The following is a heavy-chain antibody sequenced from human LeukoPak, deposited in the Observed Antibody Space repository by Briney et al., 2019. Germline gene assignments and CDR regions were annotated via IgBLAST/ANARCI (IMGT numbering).Heavy chain of an antibody. D-gene: IGHD2-15*01. J-gene: IGHJ6*03. CDR1: GYTFTSYD. V-gene: IGHV1-8*01. CDR2: MNPNSGNT. Sequence: GASVKVSCKASGYTFTSYDINWVRRATGQGLEWMGWMNPNSGNTGYAQKFQGRVTMTRNTSISTAYMELSSLRSEDTAVYYCARGRVRYCSGGSCYSSLGYYYYYMDVWGKGTTVTVSS. CDR3: ARGRVRYCSGGSCYSSLGYYYYYMDV.